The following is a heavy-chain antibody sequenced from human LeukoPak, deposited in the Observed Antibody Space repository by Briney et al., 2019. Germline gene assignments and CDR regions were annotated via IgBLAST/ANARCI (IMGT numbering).Heavy chain of an antibody. CDR2: IYYSGST. CDR1: GGSISSSSYY. CDR3: ARDGASYDSSMNWFDL. Sequence: SESLSLTCTVSGGSISSSSYYWGWIRQPPGKGLEWIGSIYYSGSTYYNPSLKSRVTISVDTSKNQFSLKLSSVTAADTAVYYCARDGASYDSSMNWFDLWGQGTLVTVSS. V-gene: IGHV4-39*07. D-gene: IGHD3-22*01. J-gene: IGHJ5*02.